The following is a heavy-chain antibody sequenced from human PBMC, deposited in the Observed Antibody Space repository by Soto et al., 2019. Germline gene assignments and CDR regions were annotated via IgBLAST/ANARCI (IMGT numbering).Heavy chain of an antibody. CDR2: IYYSGST. Sequence: SETLSLTCTVSGGSISSYYWSWIRQPPGKGLEWIGYIYYSGSTNYNPSLKSRVTISVDTSKNQFSLKLSSVTAADTAVYYCAKSHTAMAAYYFDYWGQGTLVTVSS. D-gene: IGHD5-18*01. CDR3: AKSHTAMAAYYFDY. J-gene: IGHJ4*02. V-gene: IGHV4-59*08. CDR1: GGSISSYY.